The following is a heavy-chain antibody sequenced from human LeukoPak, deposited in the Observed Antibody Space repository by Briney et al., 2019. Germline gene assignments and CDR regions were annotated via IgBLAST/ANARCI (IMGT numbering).Heavy chain of an antibody. D-gene: IGHD3-16*01. V-gene: IGHV3-21*01. Sequence: GGSLRLSCSASGFTFSDYDMNWVRQAPGKGLEWVSSISYLSTHVYYGDSVKGRFSISRNNAKNSLYLQMNSLGAEDTAIYYCGRAFPPLRTSSAGDLWGQGILVTVSS. J-gene: IGHJ4*02. CDR1: GFTFSDYD. CDR2: ISYLSTHV. CDR3: GRAFPPLRTSSAGDL.